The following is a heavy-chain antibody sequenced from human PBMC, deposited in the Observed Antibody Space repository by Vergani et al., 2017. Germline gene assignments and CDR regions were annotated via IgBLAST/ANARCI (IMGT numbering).Heavy chain of an antibody. V-gene: IGHV1-69*13. CDR3: ARDRGYSSSWYGWFDP. CDR2: IIPIFGTA. J-gene: IGHJ5*02. D-gene: IGHD6-13*01. CDR1: GGTFSSYA. Sequence: QVQLVQSGAEVKKPGSSVKVSCKASGGTFSSYAISWVRQAPGQGLEWMGRIIPIFGTANYAQKFQGRVTITAGESTSTAYMELSSLRSEDTAVYYCARDRGYSSSWYGWFDPWGQGTLVTVSS.